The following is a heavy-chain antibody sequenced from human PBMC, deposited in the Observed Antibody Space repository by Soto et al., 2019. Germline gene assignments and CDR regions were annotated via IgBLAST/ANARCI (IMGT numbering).Heavy chain of an antibody. CDR3: ARGRRNYYDSSGYYYDY. J-gene: IGHJ4*02. D-gene: IGHD3-22*01. CDR1: GGSFSGYY. CDR2: INHSGST. V-gene: IGHV4-34*01. Sequence: PSETLSLTCAVYGGSFSGYYWSWIRQPPGKGLEWIGEINHSGSTYYNPSLKSRVTISVDRSKNQFSLKLSSVTAADTAVYYCARGRRNYYDSSGYYYDYWGQGTLVTVSS.